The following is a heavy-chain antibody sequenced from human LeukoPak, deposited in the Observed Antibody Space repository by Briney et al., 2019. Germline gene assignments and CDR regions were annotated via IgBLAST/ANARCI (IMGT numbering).Heavy chain of an antibody. CDR2: IYYSGST. CDR3: ARRGGYGYTFDI. CDR1: GGSISSSSSY. J-gene: IGHJ3*02. D-gene: IGHD5-18*01. V-gene: IGHV4-39*01. Sequence: SETLSLTCTVSGGSISSSSSYWGWIRQPPGKGLEWIGTIYYSGSTYYNPSLKSRVTISVDTSKNQFSLKLSSVTAADTAVYYCARRGGYGYTFDIWGQGTIVIVSS.